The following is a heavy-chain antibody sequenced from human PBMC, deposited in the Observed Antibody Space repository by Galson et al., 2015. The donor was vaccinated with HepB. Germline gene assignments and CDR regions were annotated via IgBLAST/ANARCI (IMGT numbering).Heavy chain of an antibody. D-gene: IGHD3-10*01. J-gene: IGHJ4*02. CDR1: GFTFSSYA. Sequence: SLRLSCAASGFTFSSYAMSWVRQAPGKGLEWVSAISGSGGSTYYADSVKGRFTISRDNSKNTLYLQMNSLRAEDTAVYYCAKGGLLWFGELLSRYYFDYWGQGTLVTVSS. CDR2: ISGSGGST. CDR3: AKGGLLWFGELLSRYYFDY. V-gene: IGHV3-23*01.